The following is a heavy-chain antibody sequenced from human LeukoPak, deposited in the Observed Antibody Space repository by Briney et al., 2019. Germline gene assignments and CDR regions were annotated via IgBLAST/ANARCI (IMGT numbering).Heavy chain of an antibody. D-gene: IGHD1-1*01. CDR1: GGSFSGYY. CDR3: ARVRGIEASRVDY. J-gene: IGHJ4*02. Sequence: PSETLSLTCAVYGGSFSGYYWCWIRQPPGKGLEWMGEINHSGSTNYNPSLKCRVTISVDTSKNQFSLKLSSVTAADTAVYYCARVRGIEASRVDYWGQGTLVTVSS. V-gene: IGHV4-34*01. CDR2: INHSGST.